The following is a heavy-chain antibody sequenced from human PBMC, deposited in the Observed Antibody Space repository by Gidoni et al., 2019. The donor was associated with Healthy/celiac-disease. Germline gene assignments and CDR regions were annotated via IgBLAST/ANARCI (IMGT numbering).Heavy chain of an antibody. J-gene: IGHJ5*02. V-gene: IGHV3-33*01. CDR1: GFTFSSYG. CDR2: IWYDGSNK. CDR3: ARSVGATLWNWFDP. Sequence: QVHLVASGGGVVQPGRSLRLSCAASGFTFSSYGMHWVRQAPGTGLEWVAVIWYDGSNKYYADSVKGRFTISRDNSKNTLYLQMNSLRAEDTAVYYWARSVGATLWNWFDPWGQGTLVTVSS. D-gene: IGHD1-26*01.